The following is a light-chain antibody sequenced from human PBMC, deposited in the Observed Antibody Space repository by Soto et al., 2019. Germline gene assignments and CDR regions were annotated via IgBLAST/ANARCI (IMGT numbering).Light chain of an antibody. Sequence: QSALTQPPSASGSPGQSVTISCTGTSSDVGGYNYVSWYQQHPGKAPKLMIYEVSKRPSGVPDRFSGSKSGNTASLTVSGLQAEDEADYYCSSYAGSNNLGLFGGGTTLTVL. J-gene: IGLJ2*01. CDR2: EVS. V-gene: IGLV2-8*01. CDR3: SSYAGSNNLGL. CDR1: SSDVGGYNY.